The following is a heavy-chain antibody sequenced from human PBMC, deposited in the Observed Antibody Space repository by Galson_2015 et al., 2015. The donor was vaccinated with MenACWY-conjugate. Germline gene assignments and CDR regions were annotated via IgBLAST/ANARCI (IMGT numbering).Heavy chain of an antibody. V-gene: IGHV3-7*01. D-gene: IGHD1-26*01. Sequence: SLRLSCAASGFTFSSYWMSWVHQAPGKGLEWVANINDEGGSEKYYVDSVKGRFTISRDNAKNTVYLQMNSLRAEDTAVYFCARGDNGSYRLGYGGQGTLATVSS. CDR1: GFTFSSYW. J-gene: IGHJ4*02. CDR2: INDEGGSEK. CDR3: ARGDNGSYRLGY.